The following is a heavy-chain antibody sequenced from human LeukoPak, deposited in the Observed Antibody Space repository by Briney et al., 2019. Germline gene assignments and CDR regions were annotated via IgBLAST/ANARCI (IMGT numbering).Heavy chain of an antibody. D-gene: IGHD3-16*01. Sequence: GGSLRLSCAASGFIFSHYWMSWVRQAPGKGLEWVANIKEDGSQTYYVDSVKGRFTISRDDAKNSLYLQMNSLRAEDTAVYYCYVSGGYWGQGTLVTVSS. CDR2: IKEDGSQT. V-gene: IGHV3-7*01. J-gene: IGHJ4*02. CDR1: GFIFSHYW. CDR3: YVSGGY.